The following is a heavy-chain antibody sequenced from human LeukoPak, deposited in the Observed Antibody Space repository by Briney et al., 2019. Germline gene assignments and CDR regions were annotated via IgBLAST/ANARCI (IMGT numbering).Heavy chain of an antibody. CDR2: IYYSGST. J-gene: IGHJ4*02. CDR3: ARGGGGNFDY. CDR1: GGSISSGGYY. Sequence: SETLSLTCTVSGGSISSGGYYWSWIRQHPGKGLEWIGYIYYSGSTYYNPSLKSRVTISVDTSKNQFSLKLGSVTAADTAVYYCARGGGGNFDYWGQGTLVTVSS. V-gene: IGHV4-31*03. D-gene: IGHD3-16*01.